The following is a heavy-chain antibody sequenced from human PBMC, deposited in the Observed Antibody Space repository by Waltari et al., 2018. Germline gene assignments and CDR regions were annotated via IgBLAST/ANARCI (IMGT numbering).Heavy chain of an antibody. Sequence: QLQLQESGPGLVKPSETLSLPCTVSGGSISSSRYYWGWIRQSPGKGLEWIGSMYYSGIIDYNPTLQSRVTISGDTSKNQFSLRLSSVTAADTAVYYCARHWKKSGYRFDPWGQGTLVTVSS. D-gene: IGHD5-12*01. CDR2: MYYSGII. V-gene: IGHV4-39*01. CDR3: ARHWKKSGYRFDP. J-gene: IGHJ5*02. CDR1: GGSISSSRYY.